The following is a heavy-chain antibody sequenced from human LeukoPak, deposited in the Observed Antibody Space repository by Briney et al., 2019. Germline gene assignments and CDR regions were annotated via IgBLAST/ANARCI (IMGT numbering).Heavy chain of an antibody. CDR3: ASFTTVTTS. CDR1: GGSISSYY. CDR2: IYYSGST. J-gene: IGHJ1*01. Sequence: SETLSLTCTVSGGSISSYYWSWIRQPPGKGLEWIGYIYYSGSTNYNPSLKSRVTISVDTSKNQFSLKLSSVTAADTAVYYCASFTTVTTSWGQGTLVTVSS. V-gene: IGHV4-59*12. D-gene: IGHD4-17*01.